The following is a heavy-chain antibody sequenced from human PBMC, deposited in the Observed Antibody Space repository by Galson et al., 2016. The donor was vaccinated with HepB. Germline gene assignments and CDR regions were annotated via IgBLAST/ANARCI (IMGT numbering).Heavy chain of an antibody. CDR2: ISRSGDSK. CDR3: GQGSTAPAV. D-gene: IGHD1-26*01. J-gene: IGHJ6*04. V-gene: IGHV3-23*01. Sequence: SLRLSCAASGFTFSSYTMSWVRQAPGKGLEFVSSISRSGDSKYYADSVKGRFTMSRDNSKNTLSLQMNSLTADDTAIYYCGQGSTAPAVWGKGTTVTVSS. CDR1: GFTFSSYT.